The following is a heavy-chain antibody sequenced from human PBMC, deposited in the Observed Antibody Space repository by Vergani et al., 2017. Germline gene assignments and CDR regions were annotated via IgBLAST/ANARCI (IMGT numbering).Heavy chain of an antibody. J-gene: IGHJ6*03. V-gene: IGHV1-69*01. Sequence: QVQLVQSGAEVKKPGSSVKVSCKASGGTFSSYAISWVRQAPGQGLEWMGGIIPIFVTANYAQKFQGRVTITADESTSTAYMELSSLRSEDTAVYYCARDLAYYDILTGYYPYYYYMDVWGKGTTVTVSS. CDR1: GGTFSSYA. CDR3: ARDLAYYDILTGYYPYYYYMDV. D-gene: IGHD3-9*01. CDR2: IIPIFVTA.